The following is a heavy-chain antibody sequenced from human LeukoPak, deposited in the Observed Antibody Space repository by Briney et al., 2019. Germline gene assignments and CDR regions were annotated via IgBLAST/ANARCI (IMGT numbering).Heavy chain of an antibody. D-gene: IGHD5-12*01. J-gene: IGHJ4*02. V-gene: IGHV3-48*03. Sequence: PGGSLRLSCAASGFTFSSYEMNWVRQAPGKGLEWVSYISSSGSTIYYADSVKGRFTISRDNAKNSLYLQMNSLRAEDTAVYYCARRRGYDRGDFDYWGQGTLVTVSS. CDR2: ISSSGSTI. CDR3: ARRRGYDRGDFDY. CDR1: GFTFSSYE.